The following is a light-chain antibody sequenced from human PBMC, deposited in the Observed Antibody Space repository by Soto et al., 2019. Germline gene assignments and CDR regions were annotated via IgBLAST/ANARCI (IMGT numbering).Light chain of an antibody. J-gene: IGLJ3*02. CDR1: SSDVGAYNY. CDR3: SSYAGSNKLV. V-gene: IGLV2-8*01. CDR2: EVS. Sequence: QSVLTQPPSASGSPGQSVTISCTGTSSDVGAYNYVSWYQQYPGKAPKLMIYEVSKRPSGVPDRFSGSKSVNTASLTVSGLQSEDEADYYCSSYAGSNKLVFGGGTKLTVL.